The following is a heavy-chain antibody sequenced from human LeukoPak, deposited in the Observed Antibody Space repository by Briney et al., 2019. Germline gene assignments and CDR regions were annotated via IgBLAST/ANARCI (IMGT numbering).Heavy chain of an antibody. CDR1: GFTLSNYW. Sequence: WGSLRLSCAVSGFTLSNYWMSWVRQAPGKGLEWVANIKPDGSEKYYVDSVKGRFTISRDNAKTALYLHMNSLRAEDTAVYYCARYGSIVAAGTFDYWGQGTLVTVSS. CDR3: ARYGSIVAAGTFDY. D-gene: IGHD6-25*01. CDR2: IKPDGSEK. V-gene: IGHV3-7*04. J-gene: IGHJ4*02.